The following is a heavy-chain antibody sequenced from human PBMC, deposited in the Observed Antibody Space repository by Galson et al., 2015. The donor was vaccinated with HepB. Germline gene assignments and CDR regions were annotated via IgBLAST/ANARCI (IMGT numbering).Heavy chain of an antibody. Sequence: SLRLSCAASGFTFSNAWMSWVRQAPGKGLEWVGRIKSKTDGGTTDYAAPVKGRFTISRDDSKNTLYLQMNSLKTEDTAVYYCTTNQMTTPWYFDLWGRGTLVTVSS. CDR3: TTNQMTTPWYFDL. J-gene: IGHJ2*01. CDR1: GFTFSNAW. CDR2: IKSKTDGGTT. D-gene: IGHD1-1*01. V-gene: IGHV3-15*01.